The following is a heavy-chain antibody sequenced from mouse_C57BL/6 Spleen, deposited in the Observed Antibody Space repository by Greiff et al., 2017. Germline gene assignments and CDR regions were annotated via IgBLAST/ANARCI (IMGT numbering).Heavy chain of an antibody. CDR3: ASLYYYGSSSDYFDY. Sequence: QVQLQQPGAELVKPGASVKLSCKASGYTFTSYWMQWVKQRPGQGLEWIGEIDPSDSYTNYNQKFKGKATLTVDTSSSTAYVQLSSLTSEDSAVYYCASLYYYGSSSDYFDYWGQGTTLTVSS. V-gene: IGHV1-50*01. D-gene: IGHD1-1*01. J-gene: IGHJ2*01. CDR1: GYTFTSYW. CDR2: IDPSDSYT.